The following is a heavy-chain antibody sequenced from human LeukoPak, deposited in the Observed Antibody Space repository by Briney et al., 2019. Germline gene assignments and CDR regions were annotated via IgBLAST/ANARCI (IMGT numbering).Heavy chain of an antibody. Sequence: ASVKVSCKASGYTFTSYYMHWVRQAPGQGLEWMGIINPSGGSTSYAQKFQGRVTMTRGTSTSTVYMELSSLRSEDTAVYYCAKGSSWYTEPEYFQHWGQGTLVTVSS. CDR3: AKGSSWYTEPEYFQH. V-gene: IGHV1-46*01. J-gene: IGHJ1*01. D-gene: IGHD6-13*01. CDR2: INPSGGST. CDR1: GYTFTSYY.